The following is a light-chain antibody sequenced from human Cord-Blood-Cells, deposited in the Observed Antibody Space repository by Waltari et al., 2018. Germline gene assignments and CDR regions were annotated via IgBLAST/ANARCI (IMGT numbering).Light chain of an antibody. CDR1: TSDVGGYNY. Sequence: QSALTQPRSVSRSPGQSVTIPCTGTTSDVGGYNYASWYQQHPGKAPKLMIYDVSKRPSGVPDRFSGSKSGNTASLTISGLQAEDEADYYCCSYAGSYTWVFGGGTKLTVL. CDR3: CSYAGSYTWV. J-gene: IGLJ3*02. V-gene: IGLV2-11*01. CDR2: DVS.